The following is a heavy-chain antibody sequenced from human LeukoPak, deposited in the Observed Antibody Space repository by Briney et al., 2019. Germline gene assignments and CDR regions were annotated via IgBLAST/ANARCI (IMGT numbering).Heavy chain of an antibody. CDR1: GFTISTFT. V-gene: IGHV3-30*04. J-gene: IGHJ4*02. D-gene: IGHD4-11*01. CDR2: ISYDGSNK. Sequence: SGRSLRLSCAASGFTISTFTMHWVRQAPGKGLEWVAVISYDGSNKNYADSVKGRFTISRDNSKNTLYLQMNSLRGGDTALYYCARQDDYSFDYWGQGTLVPVSS. CDR3: ARQDDYSFDY.